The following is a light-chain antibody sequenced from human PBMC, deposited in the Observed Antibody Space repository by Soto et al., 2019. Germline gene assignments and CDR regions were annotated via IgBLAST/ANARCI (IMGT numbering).Light chain of an antibody. V-gene: IGKV1-5*03. CDR2: KAS. J-gene: IGKJ2*03. CDR1: QSISSW. Sequence: DIQMTQSPSTLSASVGDRVTITCRASQSISSWLAWYQQKPGKAPKLLIYKASSLESGVPSRFSGSGSGTDFPPTTSSLQLEDFETYYCKHYNINWGSFGKGTK. CDR3: KHYNINWGS.